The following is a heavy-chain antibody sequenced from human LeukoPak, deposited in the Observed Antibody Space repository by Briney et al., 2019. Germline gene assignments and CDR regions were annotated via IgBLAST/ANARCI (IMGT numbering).Heavy chain of an antibody. CDR2: ISGNGGAT. V-gene: IGHV3-23*01. J-gene: IGHJ6*02. D-gene: IGHD4-11*01. CDR1: GFTFSSYA. Sequence: GGSLRLSCAASGFTFSSYAMSWVRQAPGMGLEWVSTISGNGGATYYADSVKGRFTISRDNSKNTLYLQMNSLRAEDTAVYYCARETVTTGPYYYYGMDVWGQGTTVTVSS. CDR3: ARETVTTGPYYYYGMDV.